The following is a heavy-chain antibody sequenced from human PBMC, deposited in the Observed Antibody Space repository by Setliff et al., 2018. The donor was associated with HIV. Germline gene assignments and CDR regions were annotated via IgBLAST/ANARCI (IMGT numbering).Heavy chain of an antibody. Sequence: SETLSLTSAVSGDSVRSRPYYWNWIRPPAGKGLEWIGRFDSPGGTDYNPSLKSRVTISLDTSRNQFSLKLSSVTAADTAVYYCARVLSFYDPGGFDYWGQGTLVTVSS. V-gene: IGHV4-61*02. CDR2: FDSPGGT. CDR1: GDSVRSRPYY. CDR3: ARVLSFYDPGGFDY. J-gene: IGHJ4*02. D-gene: IGHD3-22*01.